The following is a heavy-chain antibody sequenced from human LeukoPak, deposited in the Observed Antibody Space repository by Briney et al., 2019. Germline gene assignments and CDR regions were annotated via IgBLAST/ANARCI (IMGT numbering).Heavy chain of an antibody. Sequence: SETLSLTCTVSGASISSGSYYWSWIRQPAGKGLEWIGRIYTSGSTNYNPSLKSRVTISVDTSKNQFSLKLSSVTAADTAVYYCARTSGSYNPYYFDYWGQGTLVTVSS. V-gene: IGHV4-61*02. CDR1: GASISSGSYY. CDR3: ARTSGSYNPYYFDY. D-gene: IGHD1-26*01. CDR2: IYTSGST. J-gene: IGHJ4*02.